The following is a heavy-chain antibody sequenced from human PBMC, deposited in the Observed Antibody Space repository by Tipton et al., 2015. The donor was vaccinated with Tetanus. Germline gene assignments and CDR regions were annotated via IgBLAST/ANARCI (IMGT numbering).Heavy chain of an antibody. V-gene: IGHV4-34*01. Sequence: TLSLTCAVYGGSFSGYYWSWIRQPPGKGLEWIGEINHSGSTNYNPSLKSRVTISVDTSKNQFSLKLSSVTAADTAVYYCASEIDSSGYYPTFDYWGQGTLVTVSS. J-gene: IGHJ4*02. CDR1: GGSFSGYY. D-gene: IGHD3-22*01. CDR3: ASEIDSSGYYPTFDY. CDR2: INHSGST.